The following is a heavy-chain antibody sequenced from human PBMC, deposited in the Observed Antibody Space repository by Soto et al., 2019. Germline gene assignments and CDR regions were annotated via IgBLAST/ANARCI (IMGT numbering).Heavy chain of an antibody. CDR2: IYYSGST. J-gene: IGHJ3*02. CDR3: ARVRDSSGWYEAGGGAFHI. CDR1: GGSISSYY. D-gene: IGHD6-19*01. Sequence: SETLSLTCTVSGGSISSYYWSWIRQPPGKGLEWIGYIYYSGSTNYNPSLKSRVTISVDTSKNQFSLKLSSVTAADTAVYYCARVRDSSGWYEAGGGAFHIWGQGTMVTVSS. V-gene: IGHV4-59*01.